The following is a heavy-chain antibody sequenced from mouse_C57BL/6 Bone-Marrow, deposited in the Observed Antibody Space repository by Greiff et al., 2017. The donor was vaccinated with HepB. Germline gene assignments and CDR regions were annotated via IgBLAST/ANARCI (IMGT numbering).Heavy chain of an antibody. CDR2: ISSGSSTI. D-gene: IGHD2-1*01. J-gene: IGHJ3*01. V-gene: IGHV5-17*01. CDR1: GFTFSDYG. Sequence: EVKLVESGGGLVKPGGSLKLSCAASGFTFSDYGMHWVRQAPEKGLEWVAYISSGSSTIYYADTVKGRFTISRDNAKNTLFLQMTSLRSEDTAMYYCARNVYYGISWFAYWGQGTLVTVSA. CDR3: ARNVYYGISWFAY.